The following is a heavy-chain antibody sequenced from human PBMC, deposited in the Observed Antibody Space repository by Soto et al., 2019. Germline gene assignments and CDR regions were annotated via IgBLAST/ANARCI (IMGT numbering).Heavy chain of an antibody. D-gene: IGHD6-13*01. J-gene: IGHJ4*02. CDR3: ARSPRSSPYFDY. V-gene: IGHV5-51*01. CDR1: GYPFSNCW. Sequence: PGESQPISCKFSGYPFSNCWIGWGRQLPGKGLEWMGIIYPGDHETRYSPSFHGKVTISADKSINTAYLQWNSLEASDTAFYFCARSPRSSPYFDYWGQGDLVTAS. CDR2: IYPGDHET.